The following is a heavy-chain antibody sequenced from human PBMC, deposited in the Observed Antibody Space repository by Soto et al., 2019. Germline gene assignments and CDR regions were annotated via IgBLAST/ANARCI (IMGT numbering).Heavy chain of an antibody. CDR3: ARDVGV. CDR1: GITVNNNY. Sequence: VQLVESGGDLVQPGGSLRLSCAASGITVNNNYMSWVRQAPGKGLEWVSVIYSGGSTGYADSVKGRFTISRDNPKNTVYLQMKGLRAEDTAVYYCARDVGVWGRGTTVTVSS. J-gene: IGHJ6*04. V-gene: IGHV3-66*01. CDR2: IYSGGST.